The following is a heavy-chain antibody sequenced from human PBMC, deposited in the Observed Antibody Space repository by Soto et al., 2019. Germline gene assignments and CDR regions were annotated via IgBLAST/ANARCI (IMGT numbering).Heavy chain of an antibody. D-gene: IGHD3-16*01. Sequence: PGGSLRLSCAASGFILNAFGISWVRQSPGKGLEWVASISDSGGRTLYADSVKGRFAISRDNSQNTLFLQMDSLRAEDTAIYYWAKARARHYYGPDYWGQGALVTVSS. CDR2: ISDSGGRT. V-gene: IGHV3-23*01. J-gene: IGHJ4*02. CDR3: AKARARHYYGPDY. CDR1: GFILNAFG.